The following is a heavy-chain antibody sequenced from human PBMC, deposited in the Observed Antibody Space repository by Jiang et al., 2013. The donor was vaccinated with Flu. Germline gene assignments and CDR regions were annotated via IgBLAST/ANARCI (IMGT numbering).Heavy chain of an antibody. V-gene: IGHV5-10-1*01. Sequence: SGYSFTSYWISWVRQMPGKGLEWMGRIDPSDSYTNYSPSFQGHVTISADKSISTAYLQWSSLKASDTAMYYCARHSSGWYRGNWFDPWGPGTLVTASS. CDR2: IDPSDSYT. J-gene: IGHJ5*02. CDR3: ARHSSGWYRGNWFDP. D-gene: IGHD6-19*01. CDR1: GYSFTSYW.